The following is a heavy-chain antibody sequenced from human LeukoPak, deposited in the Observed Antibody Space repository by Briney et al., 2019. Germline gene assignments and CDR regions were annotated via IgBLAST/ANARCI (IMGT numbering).Heavy chain of an antibody. D-gene: IGHD1-26*01. CDR1: GFNFGEYG. J-gene: IGHJ4*02. V-gene: IGHV3-49*04. Sequence: SGGSLRLSCTASGFNFGEYGMSWVRQAPGKGLEWVAFIRSNVHGGTSEYAASVKGRFTMSRDDSKSIVYLQMNSLKTEDTGVYYCSRDSWGRPSFDRWGQGTLVTVSS. CDR2: IRSNVHGGTS. CDR3: SRDSWGRPSFDR.